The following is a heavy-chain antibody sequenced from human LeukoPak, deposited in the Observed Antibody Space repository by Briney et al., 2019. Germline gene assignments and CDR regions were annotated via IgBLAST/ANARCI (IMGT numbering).Heavy chain of an antibody. CDR2: ISYDGSNK. V-gene: IGHV3-30*18. CDR3: AKVFGDYGDYTVPGD. Sequence: GGSLRLSCAASGFTFSSFGMHWVRQAPGKGLEWVAVISYDGSNKYYADSVKGRFTISRDNSKNTLYLQMNSLRAEDTAVYYCAKVFGDYGDYTVPGDWGQGTLVTVSS. J-gene: IGHJ4*02. CDR1: GFTFSSFG. D-gene: IGHD4-17*01.